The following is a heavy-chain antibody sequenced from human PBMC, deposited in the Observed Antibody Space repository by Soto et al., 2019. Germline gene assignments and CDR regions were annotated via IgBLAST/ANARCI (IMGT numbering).Heavy chain of an antibody. CDR2: IRRKANSYTT. CDR1: GLIFSDYH. CDR3: AMLGGWSGGSNDMDV. Sequence: EVQLVESGGGLVQPGVSLRLSCAASGLIFSDYHMDWVRQAPRKGLEWVGRIRRKANSYTTEYAASVKGRFTISRDDSQNSLYLQMNSLKTEDTAVYYCAMLGGWSGGSNDMDVWGQGTTVSVSS. J-gene: IGHJ6*02. D-gene: IGHD6-19*01. V-gene: IGHV3-72*01.